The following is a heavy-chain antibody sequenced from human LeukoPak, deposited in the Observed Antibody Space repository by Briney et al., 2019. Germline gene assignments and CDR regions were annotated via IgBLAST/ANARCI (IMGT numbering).Heavy chain of an antibody. V-gene: IGHV4-34*01. Sequence: SETLSLTCAVYGGSFSGYYWSWIRQPPGKGLEWIGEINHSGSTNYNPSLKSRVTISVDTSKNQFSLKLSSVTAADTAVYYYARDSSGYSYGQYWYYDLWGRGTLVTVSS. D-gene: IGHD5-18*01. CDR2: INHSGST. CDR3: ARDSSGYSYGQYWYYDL. CDR1: GGSFSGYY. J-gene: IGHJ2*01.